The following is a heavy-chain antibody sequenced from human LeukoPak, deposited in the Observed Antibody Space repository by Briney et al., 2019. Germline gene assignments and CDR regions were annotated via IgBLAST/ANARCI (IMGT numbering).Heavy chain of an antibody. D-gene: IGHD4-17*01. V-gene: IGHV3-74*01. CDR3: AREGEAYMSTGGSDY. CDR2: IRHDAGVT. Sequence: GGSLRLSCAASGFTFSSFAMSWVRQAPGKGLVWVSRIRHDAGVTTYADSVKGRFTTSRDNAKNTLYLQMNSLRAEDTAVYYCAREGEAYMSTGGSDYWGQGTLVTVSS. CDR1: GFTFSSFA. J-gene: IGHJ4*02.